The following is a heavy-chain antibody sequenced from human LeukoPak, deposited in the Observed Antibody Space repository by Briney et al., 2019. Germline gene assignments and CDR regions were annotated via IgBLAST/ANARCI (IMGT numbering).Heavy chain of an antibody. J-gene: IGHJ4*02. CDR3: ARSNGGNFDY. D-gene: IGHD2-15*01. CDR2: IYYSGST. Sequence: PSETLSLTCTVSGGSISSHYWSWIRQPPGKGLEWIGNIYYSGSTNYNPSLKSRVTISVDTSKNQFSLKLSSVTAADTAVYYCARSNGGNFDYWGQGILVTVSS. CDR1: GGSISSHY. V-gene: IGHV4-59*08.